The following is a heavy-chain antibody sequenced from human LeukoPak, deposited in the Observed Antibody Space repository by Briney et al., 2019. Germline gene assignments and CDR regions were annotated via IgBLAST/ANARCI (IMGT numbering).Heavy chain of an antibody. J-gene: IGHJ3*02. Sequence: KPSETLSLTCAVYGGSFSGYYWSWIRQPPGKGLEWIGEINHSGSTNYNPSLKSRVTISVDTSKNQFSLKLSSVTAADTAVYYCARSGVWRITITRGAFDIWGQGTMVTVSS. D-gene: IGHD3-16*01. V-gene: IGHV4-34*01. CDR2: INHSGST. CDR3: ARSGVWRITITRGAFDI. CDR1: GGSFSGYY.